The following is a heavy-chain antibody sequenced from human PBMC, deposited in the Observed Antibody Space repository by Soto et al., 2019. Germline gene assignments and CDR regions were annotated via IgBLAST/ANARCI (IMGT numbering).Heavy chain of an antibody. Sequence: GGSLRLSCAASGFTFSSYSMNWVRQAPGKGLEWVSYISSSSSTIYYADSVKGRFTISRDNAKNSLYLQMNSLRDEDAAVYYCARVDKYYDSSGLGNFDYWGQGTLVTVSS. V-gene: IGHV3-48*02. CDR1: GFTFSSYS. D-gene: IGHD3-22*01. J-gene: IGHJ4*02. CDR2: ISSSSSTI. CDR3: ARVDKYYDSSGLGNFDY.